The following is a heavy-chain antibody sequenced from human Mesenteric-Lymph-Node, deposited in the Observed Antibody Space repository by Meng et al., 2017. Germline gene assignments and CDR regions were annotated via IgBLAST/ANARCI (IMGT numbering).Heavy chain of an antibody. CDR2: IYSGGST. J-gene: IGHJ4*02. D-gene: IGHD1-26*01. Sequence: GESLKISCAASGFTVSNNYMSWVRQAPGKGLEWVSVIYSGGSTYYADSVKGRFTISRHNSKNTLYLQMNSLRAEDTAVYYCARSGWGLSPIYYWGQGTLVTVSS. CDR1: GFTVSNNY. V-gene: IGHV3-53*04. CDR3: ARSGWGLSPIYY.